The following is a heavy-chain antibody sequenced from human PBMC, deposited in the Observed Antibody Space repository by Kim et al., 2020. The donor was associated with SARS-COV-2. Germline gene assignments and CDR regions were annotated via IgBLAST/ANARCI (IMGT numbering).Heavy chain of an antibody. CDR3: AGGFDY. CDR2: IYHSGGT. Sequence: IYHSGGTQYNPPLKRRVTITVDTSKNQCSLRLSSVTAADTAVYCCAGGFDYWGQGTLVTVSS. J-gene: IGHJ4*02. V-gene: IGHV4-59*09.